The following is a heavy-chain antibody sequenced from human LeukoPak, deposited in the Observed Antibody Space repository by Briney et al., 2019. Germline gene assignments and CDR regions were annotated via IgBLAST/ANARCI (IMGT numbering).Heavy chain of an antibody. CDR3: TREEDTALVTDWFDP. Sequence: ASVKVSCKVSGYNFTGSYMHWVRQAPGQGLEWMGRINPNTGGTLYAQSFQGRVTMTRDTSIITVYMELTRLTSDDTAVYYCTREEDTALVTDWFDPWGQGTLVTVSS. CDR2: INPNTGGT. V-gene: IGHV1-2*06. J-gene: IGHJ5*02. CDR1: GYNFTGSY. D-gene: IGHD5-18*01.